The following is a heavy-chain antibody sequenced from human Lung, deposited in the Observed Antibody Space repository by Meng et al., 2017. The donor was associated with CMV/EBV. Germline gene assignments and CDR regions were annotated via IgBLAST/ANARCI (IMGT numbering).Heavy chain of an antibody. CDR3: VRSIIVVKPATSYYFDY. CDR2: INSDGSGT. Sequence: ESLKISXAASGFTLSSYWMHWVRQVPGKGLVWVARINSDGSGTRYADSVKGRFTISRDNTMSTLSLQMNNLRAEDAAVYYCVRSIIVVKPATSYYFDYWGQGTLVTVSS. CDR1: GFTLSSYW. V-gene: IGHV3-74*01. D-gene: IGHD2-15*01. J-gene: IGHJ4*02.